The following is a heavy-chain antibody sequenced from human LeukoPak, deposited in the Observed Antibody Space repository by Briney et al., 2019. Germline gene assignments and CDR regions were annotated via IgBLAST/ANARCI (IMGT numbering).Heavy chain of an antibody. CDR3: VRGNDYGGPHY. J-gene: IGHJ4*02. Sequence: GGSLRLSCAVSGFTFSSYWMHWVRQAPGKGLVWVSRIDRDGSRINYADSVKGRFTISRDNGKNTLFLQMNSLRAEDAAVYYCVRGNDYGGPHYWGQGTLVTVST. CDR1: GFTFSSYW. D-gene: IGHD4-23*01. V-gene: IGHV3-74*01. CDR2: IDRDGSRI.